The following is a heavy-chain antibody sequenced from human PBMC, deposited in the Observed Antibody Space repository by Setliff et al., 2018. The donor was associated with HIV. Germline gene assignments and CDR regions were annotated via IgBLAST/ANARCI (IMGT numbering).Heavy chain of an antibody. Sequence: GGSLRLSCTASGFSIDDYAMNWFRQAPGRGLEWVSYISSSSSYTNYADSVKGRFTISRDNAKNSLYLQMNSLRAEDTAVYYCARASYYYDSSGWVDYWGQGTLVTVSS. CDR1: GFSIDDYA. J-gene: IGHJ4*02. CDR3: ARASYYYDSSGWVDY. CDR2: ISSSSSYT. D-gene: IGHD3-22*01. V-gene: IGHV3-11*03.